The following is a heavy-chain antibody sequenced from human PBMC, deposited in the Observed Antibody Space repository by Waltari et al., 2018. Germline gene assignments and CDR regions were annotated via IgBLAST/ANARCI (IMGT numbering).Heavy chain of an antibody. D-gene: IGHD3-22*01. V-gene: IGHV4-59*08. CDR1: GDSISSYY. CDR2: IDYSGTT. Sequence: QVQLHESGPGLVKPSETLSLTCSVSGDSISSYYWGWIRQPPGTGLEWIGYIDYSGTTNYNPSLKSRVTISVDTSKNQFSVKLNSVTAADTAMYYCARTSYYFDSSDSYYQIYFDYWGQGTLVTVSS. CDR3: ARTSYYFDSSDSYYQIYFDY. J-gene: IGHJ4*02.